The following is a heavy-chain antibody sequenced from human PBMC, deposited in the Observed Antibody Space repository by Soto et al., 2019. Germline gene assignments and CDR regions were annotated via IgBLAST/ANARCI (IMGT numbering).Heavy chain of an antibody. D-gene: IGHD2-2*01. Sequence: QVQLVQSGAEVKKPGSSVKVSCKASGGTFSSYAISWVRQAPGQGLEWMGGIIPIFGTANYAQKFQGRVTITADESTSTAYMELSSLRSEDTAVYYCARDYWDCISTSCIRGIAAAGSSDAFDIWGQGKIVTVSS. CDR3: ARDYWDCISTSCIRGIAAAGSSDAFDI. V-gene: IGHV1-69*12. J-gene: IGHJ3*02. CDR2: IIPIFGTA. CDR1: GGTFSSYA.